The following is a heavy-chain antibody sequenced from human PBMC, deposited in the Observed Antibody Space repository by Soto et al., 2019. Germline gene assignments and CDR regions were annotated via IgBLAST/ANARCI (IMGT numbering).Heavy chain of an antibody. CDR2: IYYSGST. J-gene: IGHJ6*03. V-gene: IGHV4-39*01. CDR1: GGSISSYY. D-gene: IGHD2-2*01. CDR3: ARHVESCSSTSCYAPYYYYYMDV. Sequence: SETLSLTCTVSGGSISSYYWGWIRQPPGKGLEWIGSIYYSGSTYYNPPLKSRVTISVDTSKNQFSLKLSSVTAADTAVYYCARHVESCSSTSCYAPYYYYYMDVWGKGTTVTVSS.